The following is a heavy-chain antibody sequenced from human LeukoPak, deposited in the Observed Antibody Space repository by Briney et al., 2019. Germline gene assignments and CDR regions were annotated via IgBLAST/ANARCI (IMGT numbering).Heavy chain of an antibody. CDR1: GGSFSGYY. CDR3: ARHRRTPKNWFDP. V-gene: IGHV4-59*08. J-gene: IGHJ5*02. CDR2: IYYSGST. Sequence: SETLSLTCAVYGGSFSGYYWSRIRQPRGKGLEWIGYIYYSGSTNYNPSLKSRVTISVDTSENQFSLKLSSVTAADTAVYYCARHRRTPKNWFDPWGQGTLVTVSS.